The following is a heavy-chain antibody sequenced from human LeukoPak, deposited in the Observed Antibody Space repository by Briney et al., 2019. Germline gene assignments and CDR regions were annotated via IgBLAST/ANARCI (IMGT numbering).Heavy chain of an antibody. CDR1: GYTFTSYG. V-gene: IGHV1-18*01. D-gene: IGHD3-22*01. Sequence: GASVKVSCKASGYTFTSYGISWVRQAPGQGLEWMGWISAYNGNTNYAQKLQGRVTMTTDTSTSTAYMELRSLRSDDTAVYYCARGPSPTHYYDSTGSFDYWGQGTLVTVSS. CDR3: ARGPSPTHYYDSTGSFDY. CDR2: ISAYNGNT. J-gene: IGHJ4*02.